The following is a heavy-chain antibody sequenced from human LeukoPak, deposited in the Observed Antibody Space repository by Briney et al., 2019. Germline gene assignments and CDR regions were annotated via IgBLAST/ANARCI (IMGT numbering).Heavy chain of an antibody. J-gene: IGHJ4*02. CDR1: GFTFSSYS. D-gene: IGHD3-22*01. Sequence: GGSLRLSCAASGFTFSSYSMNWVRQAPGKGLEWVSSISSSNSYIYYADSVKGRFTISRDNAKNSLYLQMNSLRAEDTAVYYCARDHYDSSGYYYLDYWGQGTLVTVSS. CDR2: ISSSNSYI. V-gene: IGHV3-21*01. CDR3: ARDHYDSSGYYYLDY.